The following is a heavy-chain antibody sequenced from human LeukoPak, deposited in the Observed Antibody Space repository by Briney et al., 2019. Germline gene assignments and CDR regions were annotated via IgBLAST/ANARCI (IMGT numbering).Heavy chain of an antibody. CDR3: ARDTSGYDGDYYYAMDV. D-gene: IGHD5-12*01. CDR1: GFTFSAYW. J-gene: IGHJ6*02. CDR2: IKQDGSNK. Sequence: PGGSLRLSCAVSGFTFSAYWMSSVRQAPGKGLEWVASIKQDGSNKFYLDSVKGRFTISRDNAKNSLYLQMNSLRAEDTAVYYCARDTSGYDGDYYYAMDVWGQGTTVTVSS. V-gene: IGHV3-7*01.